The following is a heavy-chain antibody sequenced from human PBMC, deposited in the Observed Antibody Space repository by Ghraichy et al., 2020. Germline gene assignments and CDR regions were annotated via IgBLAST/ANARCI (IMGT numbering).Heavy chain of an antibody. V-gene: IGHV4-4*02. CDR3: ATIRGGPAYY. CDR1: GVSIRSNYW. D-gene: IGHD3-16*01. Sequence: SETLSLTCSVSGVSIRSNYWWNWVRQPPGKGLEWIGEIHHSGSANYNPSLKSRVIMSVDESNNQFSLKLSSLTAADTAVYYCATIRGGPAYYWGQGTLVTVSS. J-gene: IGHJ1*01. CDR2: IHHSGSA.